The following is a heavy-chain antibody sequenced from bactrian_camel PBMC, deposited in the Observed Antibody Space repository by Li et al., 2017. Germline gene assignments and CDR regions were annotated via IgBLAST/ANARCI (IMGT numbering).Heavy chain of an antibody. CDR2: IRNGGGET. J-gene: IGHJ4*01. CDR1: GYFSKRC. V-gene: IGHV3S25*01. D-gene: IGHD7*01. Sequence: QLVESGGGSVQAGGSLRLSCAASGYFSKRCMAWFRQAPGKGPEGVAAIRNGGGETWYAGSVKGRFTISQDKGKNTVYLLMNSLKPDDSGTYYCAYESGTTPDLCRRRGPGGYFGQGTQVTVS.